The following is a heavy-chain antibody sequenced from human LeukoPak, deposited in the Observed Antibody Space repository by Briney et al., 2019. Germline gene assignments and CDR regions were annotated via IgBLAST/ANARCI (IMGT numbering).Heavy chain of an antibody. V-gene: IGHV3-30-3*01. J-gene: IGHJ3*02. Sequence: PGGSLRLSCAASGFTFNLYAMHWVRQAPGKGLEWVAVISYDGGNKYFADSVKGRFTISRDNSKNTLYLQMNSLRAEDTAVYYCARDYDSIHAFDIWGQGTMVTVSS. CDR3: ARDYDSIHAFDI. CDR2: ISYDGGNK. CDR1: GFTFNLYA. D-gene: IGHD5-12*01.